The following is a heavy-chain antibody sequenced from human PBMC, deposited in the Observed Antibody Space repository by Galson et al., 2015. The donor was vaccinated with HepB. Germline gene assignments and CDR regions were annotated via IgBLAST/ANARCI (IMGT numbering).Heavy chain of an antibody. CDR1: GFTFSSYS. D-gene: IGHD2-21*02. CDR2: ISSSSYI. Sequence: SLRLSCAASGFTFSSYSMNWVRQAPGKGLEWVSSISSSSYIYYADSVKGRFTISRDNAKNSLYLQMNSLRAEDTAVYYCARDGGSAYCSGDCYSPYYYYYYGMDVWGQGTTVTVSS. V-gene: IGHV3-21*01. CDR3: ARDGGSAYCSGDCYSPYYYYYYGMDV. J-gene: IGHJ6*02.